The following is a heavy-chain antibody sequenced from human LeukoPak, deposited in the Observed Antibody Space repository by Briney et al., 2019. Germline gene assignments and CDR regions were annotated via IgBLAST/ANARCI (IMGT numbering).Heavy chain of an antibody. Sequence: PGGSLRLSCAAPGYTFSSYEMNSVRQAPGKGLEWVSYISSSGSTIYYADSVKGRFTISRDNAKNSLYLQMNSLRAEDTAVYYCARVGGGYSYGYSDYYYYMDVWGKGTTVTVSS. D-gene: IGHD5-18*01. CDR2: ISSSGSTI. V-gene: IGHV3-48*03. J-gene: IGHJ6*03. CDR1: GYTFSSYE. CDR3: ARVGGGYSYGYSDYYYYMDV.